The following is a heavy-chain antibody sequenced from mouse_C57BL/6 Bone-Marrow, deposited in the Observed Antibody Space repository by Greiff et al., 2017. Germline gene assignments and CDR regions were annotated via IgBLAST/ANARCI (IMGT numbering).Heavy chain of an antibody. J-gene: IGHJ3*01. CDR1: GYAFSSYW. Sequence: VQLQQSGPELVKPGASVTISCNASGYAFSSYWLNWLKQRPGKGLEWIGQIYPGDGDTNYNGKFKGQATLTADKSSSTAFMQLSSLTSEDSAVYFCASGRLRRRFADWGQGTLVTVSA. CDR3: ASGRLRRRFAD. CDR2: IYPGDGDT. V-gene: IGHV1-80*01. D-gene: IGHD2-4*01.